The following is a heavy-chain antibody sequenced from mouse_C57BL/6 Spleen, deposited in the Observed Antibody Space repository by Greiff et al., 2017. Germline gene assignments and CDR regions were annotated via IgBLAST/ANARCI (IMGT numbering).Heavy chain of an antibody. D-gene: IGHD2-4*01. J-gene: IGHJ3*01. CDR1: GYTFTSYW. Sequence: QVQLQQPGTELVKPGASVKLSCKASGYTFTSYWMHWVKQRPGQGLEWIGNINPSNGGTNYNEKFKSKATLTVDKSSSPAYMQLSSLTSEDSAVYYCAREGVYYEPPWFAYWGQGTLVTVSA. CDR2: INPSNGGT. CDR3: AREGVYYEPPWFAY. V-gene: IGHV1-53*01.